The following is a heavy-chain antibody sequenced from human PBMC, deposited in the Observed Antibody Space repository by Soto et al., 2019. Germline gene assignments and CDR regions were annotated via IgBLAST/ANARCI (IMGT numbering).Heavy chain of an antibody. V-gene: IGHV4-31*03. J-gene: IGHJ4*02. CDR3: ARMMYHLYHLAY. CDR1: GGSISSGGYY. D-gene: IGHD2-8*01. CDR2: IYYSGST. Sequence: PSETLSLTCTVSGGSISSGGYYWSWIRQHPGKGLEWIGYIYYSGSTYYNPSLKSRVTISVDTSKNQFSLKLSSVTAADTAVYYCARMMYHLYHLAYWGQGTLVPVSS.